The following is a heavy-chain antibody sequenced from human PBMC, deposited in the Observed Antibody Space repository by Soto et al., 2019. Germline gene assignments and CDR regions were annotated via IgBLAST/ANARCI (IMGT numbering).Heavy chain of an antibody. CDR1: GGTFSSYA. D-gene: IGHD2-2*02. J-gene: IGHJ6*02. CDR2: IIPIFGTA. CDR3: ARGGGDDIVVVPAAIRRDYYYYGMDV. Sequence: GASVKVSCKASGGTFSSYAISWVRQAPGQGLEWMGGIIPIFGTANYAQKFQGRVTITADESTSTACMELSSLRSEDTAVYYCARGGGDDIVVVPAAIRRDYYYYGMDVWGQGTTVTVSS. V-gene: IGHV1-69*13.